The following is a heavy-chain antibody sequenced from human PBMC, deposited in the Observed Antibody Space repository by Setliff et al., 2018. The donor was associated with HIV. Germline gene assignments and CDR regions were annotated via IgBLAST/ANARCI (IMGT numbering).Heavy chain of an antibody. J-gene: IGHJ4*02. CDR2: IYHTGSS. V-gene: IGHV4-38-2*01. D-gene: IGHD3-22*01. CDR3: ARGVLDLVISVYGF. Sequence: SETLSLTCDVSGFSISSRYYWGWIRQSPGKGLEWIGNIYHTGSSYYNPSLNDRSTISLDTSKTQFSLKLNSVTAADTSVYYCARGVLDLVISVYGFWGQGIPVTVSS. CDR1: GFSISSRYY.